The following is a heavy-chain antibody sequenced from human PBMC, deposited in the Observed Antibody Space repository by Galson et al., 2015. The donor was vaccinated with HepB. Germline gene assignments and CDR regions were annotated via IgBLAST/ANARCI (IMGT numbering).Heavy chain of an antibody. CDR2: IIPILGIA. CDR3: ARVPTTVTPWDHCHGMDV. D-gene: IGHD4-11*01. Sequence: SVKVSCKASGGTFSSYAISWVRQAPGQGLEWMGRIIPILGIANYAQKFQGRVTITADKSTSTAYMELSSVTAADTAVYYCARVPTTVTPWDHCHGMDVWGQGTTVTVSS. J-gene: IGHJ6*02. CDR1: GGTFSSYA. V-gene: IGHV1-69*04.